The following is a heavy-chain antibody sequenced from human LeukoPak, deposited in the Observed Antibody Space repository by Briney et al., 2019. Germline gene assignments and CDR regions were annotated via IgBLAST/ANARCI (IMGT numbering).Heavy chain of an antibody. CDR2: LSGSGGST. D-gene: IGHD4-23*01. Sequence: GGTLRLSCAFSGFTFSSCALSWVRQAPGKGLEWVSALSGSGGSTYHAESVKGRFTIPRDNTKNTLYLQMNTLRAEDTAVYYCSKDYGGGDWGQGTLVTVSS. CDR3: SKDYGGGD. J-gene: IGHJ4*02. CDR1: GFTFSSCA. V-gene: IGHV3-23*01.